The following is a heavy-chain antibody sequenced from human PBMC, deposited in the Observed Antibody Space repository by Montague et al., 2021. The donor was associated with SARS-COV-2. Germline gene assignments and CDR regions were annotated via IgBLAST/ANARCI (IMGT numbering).Heavy chain of an antibody. Sequence: SLRLSCAASGFTFSSYDMHWVRQATGKGLEWVSAIGTAGDTYYPGSVKGRFTISRENAKNSLYLQTNSLRAGDTAVYYCARYGDYADAFDIWGQGTMVTVSS. CDR2: IGTAGDT. V-gene: IGHV3-13*01. D-gene: IGHD4-17*01. J-gene: IGHJ3*02. CDR1: GFTFSSYD. CDR3: ARYGDYADAFDI.